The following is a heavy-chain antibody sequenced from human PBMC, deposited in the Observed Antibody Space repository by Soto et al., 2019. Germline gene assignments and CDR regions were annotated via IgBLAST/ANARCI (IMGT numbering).Heavy chain of an antibody. Sequence: ASVKVSCKASGGTFSSYAISWVRQAPGQGLEWMGGIIPIFRTANYAQKFQGRVTITADESTSTAYMELSSLRSEDTAVYYCARAGSRSGRYSGPAEYLQHWGQGTLVTVSS. CDR3: ARAGSRSGRYSGPAEYLQH. D-gene: IGHD5-12*01. CDR2: IIPIFRTA. CDR1: GGTFSSYA. V-gene: IGHV1-69*13. J-gene: IGHJ1*01.